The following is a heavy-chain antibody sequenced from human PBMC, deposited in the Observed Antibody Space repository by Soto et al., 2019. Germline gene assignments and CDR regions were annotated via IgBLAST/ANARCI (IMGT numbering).Heavy chain of an antibody. Sequence: QVQLVQSGAEVKKPGSSVKVSCKASGGTFSSYTISWVRQAPGQGLEWMGRIIPILGIANYAQKFQGRVTRPADKSTSTAYMELSSLGSEDTAVYYCARHYGDYNGGYWGQGTLVTVSS. CDR3: ARHYGDYNGGY. V-gene: IGHV1-69*02. D-gene: IGHD4-17*01. CDR1: GGTFSSYT. CDR2: IIPILGIA. J-gene: IGHJ4*02.